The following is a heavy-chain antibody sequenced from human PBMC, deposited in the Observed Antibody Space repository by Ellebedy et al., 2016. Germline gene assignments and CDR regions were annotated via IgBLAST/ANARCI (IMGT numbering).Heavy chain of an antibody. J-gene: IGHJ4*02. CDR1: GFTFSNSW. Sequence: GGSLRLSCAASGFTFSNSWMTWVRQAPGKGLEWVALIKRKIDGETTNYAAPVKGRFTISRDDSKNTVYLQLNSLKDEDSAVYYCTEGAGTGDYWGQGTLVTVSS. V-gene: IGHV3-15*01. D-gene: IGHD6-19*01. CDR2: IKRKIDGETT. CDR3: TEGAGTGDY.